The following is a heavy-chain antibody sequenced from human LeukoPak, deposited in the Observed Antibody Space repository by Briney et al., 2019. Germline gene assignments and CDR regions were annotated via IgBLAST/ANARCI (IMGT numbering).Heavy chain of an antibody. CDR3: ARVLYSYGPYYFDY. J-gene: IGHJ4*02. D-gene: IGHD5-18*01. Sequence: SETLSLTCTVSGGSISSSSYYWGWIRQPPGKGLEWIGSIYYSGSTYYNPSLKSRVTISVDTSKNQFSLKLSSVTAADTAVYYCARVLYSYGPYYFDYWGQGTPVTVSS. CDR1: GGSISSSSYY. V-gene: IGHV4-39*01. CDR2: IYYSGST.